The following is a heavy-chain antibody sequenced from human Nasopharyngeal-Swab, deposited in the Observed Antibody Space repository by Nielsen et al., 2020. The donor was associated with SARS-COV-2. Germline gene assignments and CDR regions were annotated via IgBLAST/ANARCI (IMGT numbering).Heavy chain of an antibody. V-gene: IGHV3-74*01. CDR3: TRDIGGRYAY. CDR1: GFTFSTYW. J-gene: IGHJ4*02. Sequence: GGSLRLSCAASGFTFSTYWMHWVRQSPGKGLLWVSRIDTDGTITDYADSVEGRFTISRDNAKNTLYLQMNSLRPEDTAVYYCTRDIGGRYAYWGRGTLVTVSS. D-gene: IGHD3-16*01. CDR2: IDTDGTIT.